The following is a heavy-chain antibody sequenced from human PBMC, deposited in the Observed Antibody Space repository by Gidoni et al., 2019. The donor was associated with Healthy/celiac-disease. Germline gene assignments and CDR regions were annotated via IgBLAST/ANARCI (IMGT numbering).Heavy chain of an antibody. CDR2: MNPNSGNT. CDR1: GYTFTSYD. Sequence: QVQLVQSGAEVKKPGASVKVSCKASGYTFTSYDINWVRQATGQGLEWMGWMNPNSGNTGYEQKFQGRVTMTRNTSISTAYMELSSLRSEDTAVYYCARRLVVPAATYTGEYNWFDPWGQGTLVTVSS. CDR3: ARRLVVPAATYTGEYNWFDP. V-gene: IGHV1-8*01. D-gene: IGHD2-2*01. J-gene: IGHJ5*02.